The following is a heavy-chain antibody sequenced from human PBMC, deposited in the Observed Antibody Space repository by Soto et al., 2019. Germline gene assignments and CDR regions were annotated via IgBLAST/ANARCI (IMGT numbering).Heavy chain of an antibody. V-gene: IGHV3-48*03. J-gene: IGHJ5*01. CDR3: ALIRDS. CDR2: ISRDGGTI. Sequence: GSLRLSCEASGFSFSTNAMNWVRQAPGKGPEWLSYISRDGGTIYYSSSVQGRFTVSRDNTRNSLFLQMNSLRAEDTAFYYCALIRDSWGQGAQVTVSS. CDR1: GFSFSTNA.